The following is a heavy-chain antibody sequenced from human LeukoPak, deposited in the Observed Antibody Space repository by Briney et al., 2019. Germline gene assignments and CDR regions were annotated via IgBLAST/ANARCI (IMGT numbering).Heavy chain of an antibody. CDR2: ISAYNGNT. D-gene: IGHD1-1*01. J-gene: IGHJ5*02. CDR3: ARDVDRTTPYNWFDP. V-gene: IGHV1-18*01. Sequence: ASVKVSCKASGYTFTNYGIGWFRQAPGQGPEWMGCISAYNGNTDYAQKLQGRVTMTTDTSTSTDYMELRSLRSDDTAVYFCARDVDRTTPYNWFDPWGQGTLVTVSS. CDR1: GYTFTNYG.